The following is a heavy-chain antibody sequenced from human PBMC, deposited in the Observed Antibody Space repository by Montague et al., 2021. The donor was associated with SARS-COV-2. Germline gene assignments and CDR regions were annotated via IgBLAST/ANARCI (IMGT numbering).Heavy chain of an antibody. Sequence: SETLSLTCAVYGGSFSGYYWSWFRQPPGKGLEWIGEINHSGSTNYNPSLKSRVTILVDKSKNQFSLKLSSVTAADTAVYYCAGGSVDIVVVVAATPPYFDYWGQGTLVTVSS. J-gene: IGHJ4*02. V-gene: IGHV4-34*01. CDR1: GGSFSGYY. D-gene: IGHD2-15*01. CDR2: INHSGST. CDR3: AGGSVDIVVVVAATPPYFDY.